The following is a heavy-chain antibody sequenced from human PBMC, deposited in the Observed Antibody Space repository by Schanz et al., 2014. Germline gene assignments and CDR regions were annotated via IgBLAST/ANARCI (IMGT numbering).Heavy chain of an antibody. J-gene: IGHJ4*02. V-gene: IGHV4-30-2*01. CDR2: ISHSGIT. Sequence: QVQLQESGPGLVKPSQTLSLTCAVSGGSISSGDYSWSWIRQPPGKGLEWIGYISHSGITYYSPSLKGRVIISIGRSSTQFSLKLSSVTAADTAVYYCARVTVVEALYYFDYWGQGTLVTVSS. D-gene: IGHD2-15*01. CDR3: ARVTVVEALYYFDY. CDR1: GGSISSGDYS.